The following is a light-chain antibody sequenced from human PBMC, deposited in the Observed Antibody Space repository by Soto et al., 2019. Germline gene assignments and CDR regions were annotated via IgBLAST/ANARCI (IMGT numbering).Light chain of an antibody. Sequence: ILLTQSPGTLSLSPGERATLSFRASQSVSSSYLAWYQQKPGQAPRLLIYGASSRATGIPDRFSGSGSGTDFTLTISRLEPEDFAVYYCQQYGSSPWTFGQGTKVDIK. J-gene: IGKJ1*01. V-gene: IGKV3-20*01. CDR2: GAS. CDR1: QSVSSSY. CDR3: QQYGSSPWT.